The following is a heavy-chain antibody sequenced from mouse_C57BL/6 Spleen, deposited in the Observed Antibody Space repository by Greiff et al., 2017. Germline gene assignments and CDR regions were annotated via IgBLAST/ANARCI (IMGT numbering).Heavy chain of an antibody. D-gene: IGHD2-1*01. CDR1: GYTFTGYY. Sequence: QVQLKESGAELVRPGASVKLSCKASGYTFTGYYINWVKQRPGQGLEWIARIYPGSGNTYYNEKFKGKATLTAENSSSTAYMQLSSLTSEDSAVYFCAREGGNLYYYAMDYWGQGTSVTVSS. V-gene: IGHV1-76*01. CDR3: AREGGNLYYYAMDY. CDR2: IYPGSGNT. J-gene: IGHJ4*01.